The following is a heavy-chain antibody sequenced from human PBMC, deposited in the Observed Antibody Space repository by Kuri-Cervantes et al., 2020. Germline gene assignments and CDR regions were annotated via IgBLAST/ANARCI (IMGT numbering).Heavy chain of an antibody. Sequence: GGSLRLSCAASGFTFNSYSMNWVRQAPGKGLEWVSSISSSSSYIYYADSVKGRFTISRDNSKNTLYLQMNSLRAEDTAVYYCARVEWATIYFDYWGQGTLVTVSS. CDR2: ISSSSSYI. CDR3: ARVEWATIYFDY. D-gene: IGHD1-26*01. CDR1: GFTFNSYS. V-gene: IGHV3-21*04. J-gene: IGHJ4*02.